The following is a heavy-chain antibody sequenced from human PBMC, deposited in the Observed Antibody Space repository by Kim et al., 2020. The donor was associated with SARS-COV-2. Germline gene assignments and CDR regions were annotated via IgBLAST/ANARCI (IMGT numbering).Heavy chain of an antibody. Sequence: ASVKVSCKASGYTFTGNYMHWVRQAPGQGLEWMGRIKPKSGVTNYAQNFQDRVTMTRDTSISTAYMELSSLTSDDTAMYYCAREFSGAFDIWGQGTMVTV. J-gene: IGHJ3*02. CDR3: AREFSGAFDI. V-gene: IGHV1-2*06. CDR1: GYTFTGNY. CDR2: IKPKSGVT. D-gene: IGHD3-10*01.